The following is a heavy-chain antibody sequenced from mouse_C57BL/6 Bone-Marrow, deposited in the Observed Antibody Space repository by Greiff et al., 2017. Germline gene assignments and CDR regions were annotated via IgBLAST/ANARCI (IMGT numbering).Heavy chain of an antibody. Sequence: EVQLQQSGPVLVKPGASVKMSCKASGYTFTDYYMNWVKQSHGKSLEWIGVINPYNGGTSYNQKFKGKATLTVDKSSSTAYMELNSLTSEDSAVYYCARGWLLEAWFAYWGQGTLVTVSA. V-gene: IGHV1-19*01. CDR1: GYTFTDYY. D-gene: IGHD2-3*01. J-gene: IGHJ3*01. CDR2: INPYNGGT. CDR3: ARGWLLEAWFAY.